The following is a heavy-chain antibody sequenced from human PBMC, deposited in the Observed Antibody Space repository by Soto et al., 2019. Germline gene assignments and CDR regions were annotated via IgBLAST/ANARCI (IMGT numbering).Heavy chain of an antibody. J-gene: IGHJ5*02. CDR1: GASMSRYY. V-gene: IGHV4-59*01. Sequence: PWETLSLTCTVSGASMSRYYWSWVRQPPGKGLEWIGYIYYSGMTNYSPSLKGRVTISVDTSKNQFSLTLTSVTAADTAVYYCARGWIQLDLWGQRTLVTVSS. CDR2: IYYSGMT. D-gene: IGHD5-18*01. CDR3: ARGWIQLDL.